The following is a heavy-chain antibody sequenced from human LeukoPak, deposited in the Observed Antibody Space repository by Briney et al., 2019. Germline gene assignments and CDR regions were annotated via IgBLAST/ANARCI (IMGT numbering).Heavy chain of an antibody. D-gene: IGHD2-21*02. CDR3: ARIYCGGDCRGYYYHYYMDV. V-gene: IGHV4-59*08. Sequence: SETLSLTCTVSGGSISSYYWSWIRQPPGKGLEWIGYIYYSGSTNYNPSLKSRVTISVDTSKNQFSLKLSSVTAADTAVYYCARIYCGGDCRGYYYHYYMDVWDKGTTVTISS. CDR2: IYYSGST. CDR1: GGSISSYY. J-gene: IGHJ6*03.